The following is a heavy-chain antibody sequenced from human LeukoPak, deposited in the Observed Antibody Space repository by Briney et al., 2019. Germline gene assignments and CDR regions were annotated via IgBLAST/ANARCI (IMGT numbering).Heavy chain of an antibody. J-gene: IGHJ3*02. CDR1: GFTFSSYA. Sequence: VGSLRLSCAASGFTFSSYAMSWVRQAPGKGLEWVSAISGSGGSTYYADSVKGRFTISRDNSKNTLYLQMNSLRAEDTAVYYCPKESGSYDAFDIWGQGTMVTVSS. V-gene: IGHV3-23*01. D-gene: IGHD1-26*01. CDR3: PKESGSYDAFDI. CDR2: ISGSGGST.